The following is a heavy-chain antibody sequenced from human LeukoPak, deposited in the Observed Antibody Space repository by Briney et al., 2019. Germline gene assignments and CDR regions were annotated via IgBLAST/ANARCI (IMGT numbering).Heavy chain of an antibody. J-gene: IGHJ4*02. CDR3: ARQGGYYDSSGYYGLLFDY. D-gene: IGHD3-22*01. Sequence: SETLSLTCTVSGGSISSYYWSWIRQPPGKGLEWVGYIYTSGSTNHNPSLKSRVTISVDTSKNQFSLKLSSVTAADTAVYYCARQGGYYDSSGYYGLLFDYWGQGTLVTVSS. CDR1: GGSISSYY. CDR2: IYTSGST. V-gene: IGHV4-4*08.